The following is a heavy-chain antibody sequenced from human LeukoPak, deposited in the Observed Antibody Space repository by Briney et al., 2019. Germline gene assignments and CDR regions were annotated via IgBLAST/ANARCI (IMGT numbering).Heavy chain of an antibody. CDR2: ISYDGSNK. Sequence: GGSLRLSCAASGFTFNTYTMNWVRQAPGKGLEWVAVISYDGSNKYYADSVKGRFTISRDNSKNTLYLQMNSLRAEDTAVYYCASSSWRGAPEALDYWGQGTLVTVSS. CDR3: ASSSWRGAPEALDY. D-gene: IGHD3-10*01. J-gene: IGHJ4*02. CDR1: GFTFNTYT. V-gene: IGHV3-30-3*01.